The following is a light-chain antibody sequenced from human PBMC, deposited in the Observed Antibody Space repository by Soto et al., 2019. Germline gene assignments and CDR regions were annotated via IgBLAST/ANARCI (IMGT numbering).Light chain of an antibody. J-gene: IGKJ1*01. CDR2: DAS. V-gene: IGKV1-33*01. CDR1: QDISNY. Sequence: DIQMTQSPSSLSASVGDRVTITCPASQDISNYLNWYQQKPGKAPKLLIYDASNLETGVPSRFSGSGSGTEFTLTISSLQSEDFAVYYCQQYNNWPRTFGQGTKVDIK. CDR3: QQYNNWPRT.